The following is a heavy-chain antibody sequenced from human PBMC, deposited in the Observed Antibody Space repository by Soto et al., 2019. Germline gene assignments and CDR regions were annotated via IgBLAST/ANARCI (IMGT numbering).Heavy chain of an antibody. CDR3: ARDPRAIVVVPAAPHFDY. J-gene: IGHJ4*02. CDR1: GYTFTSYG. Sequence: QVQLVQSGAEVKKPGASVKVSCKASGYTFTSYGISWVRQAPGQGLEWMGWISAYNGNTNYAQKLQGRVTMTTYTSPSTAYMELRSLRSDDTAVYYCARDPRAIVVVPAAPHFDYWGQGTLGTVSS. D-gene: IGHD2-2*01. CDR2: ISAYNGNT. V-gene: IGHV1-18*01.